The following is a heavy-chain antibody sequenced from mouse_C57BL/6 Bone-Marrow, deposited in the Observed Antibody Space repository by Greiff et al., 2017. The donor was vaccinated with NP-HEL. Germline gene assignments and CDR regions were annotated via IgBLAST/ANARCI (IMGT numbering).Heavy chain of an antibody. CDR1: GYTFTSYW. CDR2: IDPSDSET. Sequence: QVQLQQPGAELVRPGSSVKLSCKASGYTFTSYWMHWVKQRPIQGLEWIGNIDPSDSETPYNQKFKDKATLTVDKSSSTAYMQLSSLTSEDSAVYYCARGNGYLDVWGTGTTVTVSS. CDR3: ARGNGYLDV. D-gene: IGHD2-2*01. V-gene: IGHV1-52*01. J-gene: IGHJ1*03.